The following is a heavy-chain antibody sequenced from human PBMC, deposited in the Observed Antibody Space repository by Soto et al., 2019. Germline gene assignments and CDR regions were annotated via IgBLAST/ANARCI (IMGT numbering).Heavy chain of an antibody. CDR1: GFTFDRYS. CDR2: ISKNGADT. Sequence: EVQLVESGGGLVQPGGSLRLSCATSGFTFDRYSMHWVRQAPGRGLTYVSAISKNGADTYYPSAMKGRFTTSRDNSKNTLYLQMDSLRAEDTAVYYCARGTTIFGVAPDAFDIWGQGTMVTVSS. J-gene: IGHJ3*02. CDR3: ARGTTIFGVAPDAFDI. D-gene: IGHD3-3*01. V-gene: IGHV3-64*01.